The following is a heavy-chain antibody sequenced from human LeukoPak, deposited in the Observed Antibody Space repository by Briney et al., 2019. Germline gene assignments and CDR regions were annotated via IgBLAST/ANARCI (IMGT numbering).Heavy chain of an antibody. CDR1: GGSISSSSYY. CDR3: ARDLVYDSSGYYDY. J-gene: IGHJ4*02. D-gene: IGHD3-22*01. CDR2: IYYSGST. Sequence: SETLSLTCTVSGGSISSSSYYWGWIRQPPGKGLEWIGSIYYSGSTYYNPSLKSRVTISVDTSKNQFSLKLSSVTAADTAVYCCARDLVYDSSGYYDYWGQGTLVTVSS. V-gene: IGHV4-39*07.